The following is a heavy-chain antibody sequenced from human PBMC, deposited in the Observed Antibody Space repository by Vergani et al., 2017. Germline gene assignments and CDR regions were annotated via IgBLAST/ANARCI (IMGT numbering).Heavy chain of an antibody. D-gene: IGHD3-22*01. Sequence: QVQLVQSGAEVKKPGSSVKVSCKASGGTFSSYAISWVRQAPGQGLEWLGGIIPIFGTANYAQKFQGRVTITADESTSTAYMELSSQRSEDTAVYYCATSSTYYYDSSEEWFDPWGQGTLVTVSS. V-gene: IGHV1-69*01. CDR1: GGTFSSYA. J-gene: IGHJ5*02. CDR2: IIPIFGTA. CDR3: ATSSTYYYDSSEEWFDP.